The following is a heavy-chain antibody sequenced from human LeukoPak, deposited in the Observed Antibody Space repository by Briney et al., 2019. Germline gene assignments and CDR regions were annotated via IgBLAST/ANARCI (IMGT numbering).Heavy chain of an antibody. V-gene: IGHV7-4-1*02. CDR3: ARGIRYQQLVHIVDNWFDP. CDR2: INTNTGNP. J-gene: IGHJ5*02. D-gene: IGHD6-13*01. CDR1: GYTFTSYA. Sequence: GASVKVSCKASGYTFTSYAMNWVRQAPGQGLEWMGWINTNTGNPTYAQGFTGRFVFSLDTSVSTAYLQISSLKAEDTAVYYCARGIRYQQLVHIVDNWFDPWGQGTLVTVSS.